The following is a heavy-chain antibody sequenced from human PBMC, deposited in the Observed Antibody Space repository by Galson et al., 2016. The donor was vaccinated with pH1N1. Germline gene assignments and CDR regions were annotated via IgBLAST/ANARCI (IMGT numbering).Heavy chain of an antibody. Sequence: SLRLSCAASGFTFDDYAMHWVPQAPGKGLEWVSGISWNSGSIGYADSVKGRFTISRDNAKNSLYLQMNSLRAEDTALYYCAKVTGYLYGYVDYWGQGTLVTVSS. CDR2: ISWNSGSI. J-gene: IGHJ4*02. V-gene: IGHV3-9*01. CDR1: GFTFDDYA. CDR3: AKVTGYLYGYVDY. D-gene: IGHD5-18*01.